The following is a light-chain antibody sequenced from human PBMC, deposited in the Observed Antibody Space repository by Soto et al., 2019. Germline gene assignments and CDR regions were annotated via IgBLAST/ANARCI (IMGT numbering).Light chain of an antibody. Sequence: QSALTQPASVSGSPGQSITISCTGTSSDVGGYDYVSWYQRHPGKAPKLMIYEVSNRPSGVSNRFSGSKSGNTASLTISRLQAEDEADYYCSSYTSTTALGVFGAGTKVTVL. CDR1: SSDVGGYDY. CDR2: EVS. J-gene: IGLJ1*01. V-gene: IGLV2-14*01. CDR3: SSYTSTTALGV.